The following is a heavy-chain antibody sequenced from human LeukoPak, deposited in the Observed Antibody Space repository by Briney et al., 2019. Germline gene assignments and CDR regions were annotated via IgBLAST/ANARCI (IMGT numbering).Heavy chain of an antibody. Sequence: SETLSLTCTVSGGSISSYYWSWIRQPPGKGLEWIGYIYYSGSTNYNPSLKSRVIISVDTSKNQFSLKLSSVTAADTAVYYCATVDTDDAFDIWGQGTMVTVSS. D-gene: IGHD5-18*01. CDR2: IYYSGST. J-gene: IGHJ3*02. CDR1: GGSISSYY. CDR3: ATVDTDDAFDI. V-gene: IGHV4-59*01.